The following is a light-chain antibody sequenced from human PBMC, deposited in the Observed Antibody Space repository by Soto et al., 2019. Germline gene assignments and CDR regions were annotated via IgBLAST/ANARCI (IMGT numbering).Light chain of an antibody. CDR3: IQYNSAPLT. V-gene: IGKV1-27*01. CDR2: APS. J-gene: IGKJ4*01. CDR1: QGIAPY. Sequence: DVQMTQSPSSLSAFVGDRVTITCRARQGIAPYLAWFQQKPGQVPKLLIYAPSTLQSVVPSRFSGSGSGTDFTLTISSLQPADIGTYYCIQYNSAPLTFGGGTKVEIK.